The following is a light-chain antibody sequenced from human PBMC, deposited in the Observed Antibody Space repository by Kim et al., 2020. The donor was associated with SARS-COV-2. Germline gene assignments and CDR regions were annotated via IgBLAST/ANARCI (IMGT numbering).Light chain of an antibody. CDR3: CSYILTNTLV. V-gene: IGLV2-23*01. J-gene: IGLJ2*01. CDR1: SSDVGSYNL. CDR2: EGS. Sequence: GQSITISCTGTSSDVGSYNLVSWYQHQPGKAPQLLIYEGSKRPSGVSIRFSGSKSGNTASLTISGLQAEDEADYYCCSYILTNTLVFGGGTKLTVL.